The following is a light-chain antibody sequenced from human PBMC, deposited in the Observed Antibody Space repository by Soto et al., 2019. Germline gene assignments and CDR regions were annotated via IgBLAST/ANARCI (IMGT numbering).Light chain of an antibody. CDR2: AAS. Sequence: DIQMTQSPCSLSASVGDRVTITCRASQSISSYLNWYQQKPGKAPKLLIYAASSLQSGVPSRFSGSGSGTDFTLTISSLQPEDFATYYCQQSYSTPWTFGQGT. CDR1: QSISSY. J-gene: IGKJ1*01. CDR3: QQSYSTPWT. V-gene: IGKV1-39*01.